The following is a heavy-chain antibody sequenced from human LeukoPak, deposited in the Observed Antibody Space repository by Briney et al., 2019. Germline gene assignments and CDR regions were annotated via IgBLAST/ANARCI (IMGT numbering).Heavy chain of an antibody. D-gene: IGHD3-22*01. CDR3: ARETYYYDSSGHSYHFDY. J-gene: IGHJ4*02. Sequence: GASVKVSCKASGYTFTTYAMHWVRQAPGQRLEWMGWINAGNGNTKYSQKFQGRVTITRDTSASTAYMELSSLRSEDTAVYYCARETYYYDSSGHSYHFDYWGQGTLVTVSS. CDR2: INAGNGNT. V-gene: IGHV1-3*01. CDR1: GYTFTTYA.